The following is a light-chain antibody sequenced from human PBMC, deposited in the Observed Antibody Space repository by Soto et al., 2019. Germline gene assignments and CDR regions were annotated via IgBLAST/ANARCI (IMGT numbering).Light chain of an antibody. V-gene: IGKV1-5*01. CDR1: QSIDSW. J-gene: IGKJ2*01. Sequence: GDRVTIACRASQSIDSWLDWYQQKPGKAPKFLIYDASDLESGVPSRFSGSGSGTEFTLTISSLQPDDFATYYCQQYRGKPFTFGQGTKVAIK. CDR2: DAS. CDR3: QQYRGKPFT.